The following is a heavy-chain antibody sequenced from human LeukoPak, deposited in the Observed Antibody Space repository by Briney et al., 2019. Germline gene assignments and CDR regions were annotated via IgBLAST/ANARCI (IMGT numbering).Heavy chain of an antibody. CDR2: MNPNSGNT. CDR3: ARGWACSSTSCYPRNWFDP. D-gene: IGHD2-2*01. J-gene: IGHJ5*02. Sequence: WASVKVSCKASGYTFTSYDINWVRQATGQGLEWMGWMNPNSGNTGYAQKFQGRVTMTRNASISTAYMELSSLRSEDTAVYYCARGWACSSTSCYPRNWFDPWGQGTLVTVSS. V-gene: IGHV1-8*01. CDR1: GYTFTSYD.